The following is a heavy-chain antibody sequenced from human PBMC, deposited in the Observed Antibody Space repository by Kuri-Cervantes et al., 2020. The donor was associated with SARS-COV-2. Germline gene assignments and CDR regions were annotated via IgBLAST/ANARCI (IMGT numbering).Heavy chain of an antibody. D-gene: IGHD2-2*01. CDR3: AKDLRPAPFLDAFDI. J-gene: IGHJ3*02. CDR1: GFTFSSYW. CDR2: IKQDGSEK. Sequence: GESLKISCAASGFTFSSYWMSWVRQAPGKGLEWVANIKQDGSEKYYVDSMKGRFTISRDNSKNTLYLQMNSLRAEDTAVYYCAKDLRPAPFLDAFDIWGQGTMVTVSS. V-gene: IGHV3-7*05.